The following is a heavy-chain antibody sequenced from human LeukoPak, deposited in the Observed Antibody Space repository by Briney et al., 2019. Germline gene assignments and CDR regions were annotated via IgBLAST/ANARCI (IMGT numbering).Heavy chain of an antibody. D-gene: IGHD6-19*01. Sequence: GGSLRLSCAASGFTFSSYSMNWVRQAPGKGLEWVSSISSSSSYIYYADSVKGRFTISRDNAKNSLYLQMNSLRAEDTAVYYCASYSSGWYVPVGWGQGTLVTVSS. V-gene: IGHV3-21*01. J-gene: IGHJ4*02. CDR2: ISSSSSYI. CDR3: ASYSSGWYVPVG. CDR1: GFTFSSYS.